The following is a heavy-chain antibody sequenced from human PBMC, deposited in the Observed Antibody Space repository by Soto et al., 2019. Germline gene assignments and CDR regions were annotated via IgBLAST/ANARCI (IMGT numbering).Heavy chain of an antibody. J-gene: IGHJ4*02. CDR3: ASSGYSGYAYFNY. CDR1: GGSISSYY. V-gene: IGHV4-59*01. D-gene: IGHD5-12*01. Sequence: QVQLQESGPGLVKPSETLSLTCTVSGGSISSYYWSWIRQPPGKGLEWIGYVYYSGSTNYNPSLKSRVTLSVDTSKNQFSLKLSSVTAADTAVYYCASSGYSGYAYFNYWGQGTLVTVTS. CDR2: VYYSGST.